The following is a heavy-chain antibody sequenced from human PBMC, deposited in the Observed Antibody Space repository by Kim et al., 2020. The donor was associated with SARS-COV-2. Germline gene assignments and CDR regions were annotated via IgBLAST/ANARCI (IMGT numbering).Heavy chain of an antibody. V-gene: IGHV3-9*01. CDR1: GFTFDDYA. D-gene: IGHD6-13*01. CDR2: ISWNSGSI. Sequence: GGSLRLSCAASGFTFDDYAMHWVRQAPGKGLEWVSGISWNSGSIGYADSVKGRFTISRDNAKNSLYLQMNSLRAEDTALYYCAKDGGLPWEVIAAAGLPLSGFDYWGQGTLVTVSS. CDR3: AKDGGLPWEVIAAAGLPLSGFDY. J-gene: IGHJ4*02.